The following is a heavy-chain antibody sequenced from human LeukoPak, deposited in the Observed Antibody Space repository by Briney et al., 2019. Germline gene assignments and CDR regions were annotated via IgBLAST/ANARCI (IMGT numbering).Heavy chain of an antibody. CDR1: GFTFSSYG. V-gene: IGHV3-33*01. Sequence: GGSLRLSCAASGFTFSSYGMHWVRQAPGKGLEWVAVIWYDGSNKYYADSVKGRFTISRDNAKNSLYLQMNSLRAEDTAVYYCARNNYGECAYWGQGTLVTVSS. D-gene: IGHD4-17*01. J-gene: IGHJ4*02. CDR3: ARNNYGECAY. CDR2: IWYDGSNK.